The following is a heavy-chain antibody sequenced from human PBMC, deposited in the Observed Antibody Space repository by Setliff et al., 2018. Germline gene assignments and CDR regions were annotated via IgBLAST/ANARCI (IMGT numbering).Heavy chain of an antibody. CDR3: TRASMGGGSYWWDY. D-gene: IGHD2-8*02. V-gene: IGHV3-74*01. CDR2: INHDGSST. Sequence: PGGSLRLSCAASGFTFTSYWMHWVRQAPGKGLVWVSRINHDGSSTTYADSVKGRFTISRDNAKNTLYLQMDSLRAEDTAVYYCTRASMGGGSYWWDYWGQGTLVTVSS. J-gene: IGHJ4*02. CDR1: GFTFTSYW.